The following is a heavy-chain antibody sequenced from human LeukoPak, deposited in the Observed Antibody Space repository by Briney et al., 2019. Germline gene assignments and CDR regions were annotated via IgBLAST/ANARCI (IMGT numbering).Heavy chain of an antibody. CDR3: AREVVLSTSAWFEY. CDR1: GFTFSIYW. J-gene: IGHJ4*02. CDR2: IKEDGTEK. V-gene: IGHV3-7*01. Sequence: GGSLRLSCAVSGFTFSIYWMSWVRQAPGKGLEWVANIKEDGTEKYYQDSVKGRFTISRDNAKNSLYLQMNSLRAEDTAVYYCAREVVLSTSAWFEYWGQGTLVTVSS. D-gene: IGHD3-22*01.